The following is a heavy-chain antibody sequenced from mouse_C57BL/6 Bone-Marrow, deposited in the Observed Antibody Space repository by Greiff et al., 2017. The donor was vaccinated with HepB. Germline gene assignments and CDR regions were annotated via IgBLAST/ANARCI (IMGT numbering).Heavy chain of an antibody. V-gene: IGHV1-15*01. Sequence: VQRVESGAELVRPGASVTLSCKASGYTFTDYEMHWVKQTPVHGLEWIGAIDPETGGTAYNQKFKGKAILTADKSSSTAYMELRSLTSEDSAVYYCTRGGLDGAMDYWGQGTSVTVSS. D-gene: IGHD2-13*01. J-gene: IGHJ4*01. CDR3: TRGGLDGAMDY. CDR1: GYTFTDYE. CDR2: IDPETGGT.